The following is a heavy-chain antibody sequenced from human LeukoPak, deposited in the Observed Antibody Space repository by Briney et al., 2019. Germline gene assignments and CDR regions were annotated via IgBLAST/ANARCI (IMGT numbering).Heavy chain of an antibody. V-gene: IGHV3-21*01. J-gene: IGHJ6*03. CDR3: ARDRWLVSVYYYYMDV. CDR2: ISSSSSYI. Sequence: GGSLRLSCAASGFTVSSNFMSWVRQAPGKGLEWVSSISSSSSYIYYADSVKGRFTISRDNAKNSLYLQMNSLRAEDTAVYYCARDRWLVSVYYYYMDVWGKGTTVTVSS. D-gene: IGHD6-19*01. CDR1: GFTVSSNF.